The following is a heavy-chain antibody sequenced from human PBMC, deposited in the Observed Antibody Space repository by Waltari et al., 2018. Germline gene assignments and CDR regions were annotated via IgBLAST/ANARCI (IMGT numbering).Heavy chain of an antibody. J-gene: IGHJ3*02. V-gene: IGHV3-30-3*01. Sequence: QEQMVESGGGVVQPGRPLSLSCSISGFIFSNYAMNWVRQAPGKGLEWLAGISYDGSSQYYADSVKGRFSVSRDSFKNTVYLHMNGLRTEDTAVYYCARAVTGEDAFDMWGQGTMVTVSS. D-gene: IGHD2-21*02. CDR3: ARAVTGEDAFDM. CDR1: GFIFSNYA. CDR2: ISYDGSSQ.